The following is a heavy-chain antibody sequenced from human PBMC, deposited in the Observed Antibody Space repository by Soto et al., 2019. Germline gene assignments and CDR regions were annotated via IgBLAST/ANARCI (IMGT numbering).Heavy chain of an antibody. CDR2: MDVRNDHT. D-gene: IGHD3-3*01. Sequence: VQLVQSGATVKSPGASVKVSCKASGYTFINKDITWVRQAAGQGLEWMGWMDVRNDHTVYSQKFKGRVTMTRNTSIDTAYMELSGLRPEDTAMYYCARMDFWTSYDKRASWFHPWGQGTLVTVSA. CDR1: GYTFINKD. V-gene: IGHV1-8*01. J-gene: IGHJ5*02. CDR3: ARMDFWTSYDKRASWFHP.